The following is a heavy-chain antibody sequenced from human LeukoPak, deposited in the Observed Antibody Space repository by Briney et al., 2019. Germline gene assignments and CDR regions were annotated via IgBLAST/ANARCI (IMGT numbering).Heavy chain of an antibody. D-gene: IGHD3-16*01. CDR3: ARSGGVWGHYFDS. Sequence: PSETLSLTCIVSGGSITSGDSFWSCIRQPPGKGLEWIAYIHYSGSTYYNPSLKSRVTISVDTSKNQFSLNLSSVTAADTAVYYCARSGGVWGHYFDSWGQGTLVTVSS. CDR2: IHYSGST. CDR1: GGSITSGDSF. V-gene: IGHV4-30-4*08. J-gene: IGHJ4*02.